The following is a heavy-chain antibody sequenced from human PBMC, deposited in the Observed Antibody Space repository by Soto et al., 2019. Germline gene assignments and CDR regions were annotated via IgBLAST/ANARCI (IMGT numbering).Heavy chain of an antibody. V-gene: IGHV3-15*07. Sequence: EVHLVESGGGLVKPGGSLRLSCAASGFIFSNAWINWVRQAPGKGLEWVGRVKSKTDGGTTDFAAPVKGRFAISRDDSKNWVYLKINSIKTEDTAIYYCTQDSYMTNIIVLFDSGAKGTLVPFSS. CDR1: GFIFSNAW. J-gene: IGHJ4*02. D-gene: IGHD3-16*01. CDR2: VKSKTDGGTT. CDR3: TQDSYMTNIIVLFDS.